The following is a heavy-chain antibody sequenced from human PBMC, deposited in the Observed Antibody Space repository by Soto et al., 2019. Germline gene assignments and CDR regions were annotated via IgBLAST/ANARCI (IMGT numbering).Heavy chain of an antibody. CDR2: FNPSDGST. Sequence: ASVKVFCKASGYTFTPHHMHWVRQAPGQGPEWMGIFNPSDGSTNYAQKFQGRIDISRDNSKNTLYLEMSSLRPEDTALYYCALTRRSTLLDVPGPGFEHWGRGTLVTVSS. D-gene: IGHD6-19*01. V-gene: IGHV1-46*01. CDR3: ALTRRSTLLDVPGPGFEH. J-gene: IGHJ4*01. CDR1: GYTFTPHH.